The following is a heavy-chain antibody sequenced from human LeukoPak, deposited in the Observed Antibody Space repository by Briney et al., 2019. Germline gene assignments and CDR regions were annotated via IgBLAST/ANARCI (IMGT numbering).Heavy chain of an antibody. CDR2: IYSGGST. CDR3: ASGTVDGSGSYGFYYYYYGMDV. V-gene: IGHV3-53*01. J-gene: IGHJ6*02. Sequence: GGSLRLSCAASGFTFSSYSMNWVRQAPGKGLEWVSVIYSGGSTYYADSVKGRFTISRDNSKNTLYLQMNSLRAEGTAVYYCASGTVDGSGSYGFYYYYYGMDVWGQGTTVTVSS. D-gene: IGHD3-10*01. CDR1: GFTFSSYS.